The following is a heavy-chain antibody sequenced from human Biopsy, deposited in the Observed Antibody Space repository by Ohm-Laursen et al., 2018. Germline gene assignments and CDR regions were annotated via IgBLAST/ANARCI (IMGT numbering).Heavy chain of an antibody. J-gene: IGHJ4*02. D-gene: IGHD5-18*01. Sequence: SLRLSCTASGFTLNKHGMHWVRQAPGKGLEWVAVIWFDETNKHYADSVKGRFTISRGNSKNMLYLQMNTLRDADTAVYYCARDPRDTALGIFDYWGLGTLVTVSS. CDR3: ARDPRDTALGIFDY. CDR2: IWFDETNK. CDR1: GFTLNKHG. V-gene: IGHV3-33*01.